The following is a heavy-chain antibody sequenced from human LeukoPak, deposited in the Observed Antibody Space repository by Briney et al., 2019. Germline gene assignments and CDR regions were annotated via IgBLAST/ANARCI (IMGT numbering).Heavy chain of an antibody. Sequence: SVKVSCKASGGTFSSYAISWVRQAPGQGLEWMGRIIPIFGTANYAQKLQGRVTITTDESTSTAYMELSSLRSEDTAVYYCARVNPEDFWSGYSNWFDPWGQGTLVTVSS. J-gene: IGHJ5*02. CDR2: IIPIFGTA. V-gene: IGHV1-69*05. D-gene: IGHD3-3*01. CDR1: GGTFSSYA. CDR3: ARVNPEDFWSGYSNWFDP.